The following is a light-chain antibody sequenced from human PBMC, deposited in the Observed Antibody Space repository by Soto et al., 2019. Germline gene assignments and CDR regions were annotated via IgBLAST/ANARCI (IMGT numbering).Light chain of an antibody. CDR2: AAS. CDR3: QQSYSSPPT. J-gene: IGKJ1*01. Sequence: DIQMTPSPSSVSASVGDRVTITCRASQAIDSWLAWYQQKPGKAPKLLIFAASSLQSGVPSRFSGSRSGPDFTLTISSLQPEDFATYYCQQSYSSPPTFGQGTKVDIK. V-gene: IGKV1-12*01. CDR1: QAIDSW.